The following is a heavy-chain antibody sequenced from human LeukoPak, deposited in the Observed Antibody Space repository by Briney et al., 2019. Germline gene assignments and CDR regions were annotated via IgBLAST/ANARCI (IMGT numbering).Heavy chain of an antibody. D-gene: IGHD3-22*01. J-gene: IGHJ4*02. CDR1: GYTFTDYY. V-gene: IGHV1-2*02. CDR2: INPDSGGT. CDR3: ARGVVYYRLDY. Sequence: GASVKVSCKASGYTFTDYYMHWVRQAPGQGLEWMGWINPDSGGTNYAQNFQGRVTMTRDTSISTAYMELSRLRSDDTAVYYCARGVVYYRLDYWGQGTLVTASS.